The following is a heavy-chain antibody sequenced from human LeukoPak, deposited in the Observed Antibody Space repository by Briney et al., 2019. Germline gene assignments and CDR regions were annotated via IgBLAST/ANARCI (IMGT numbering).Heavy chain of an antibody. D-gene: IGHD6-13*01. V-gene: IGHV3-66*04. CDR2: IYSGGST. CDR1: GFTVSSNY. Sequence: GGSLRLSCAASGFTVSSNYRSWVRQAPGKGLEWVSVIYSGGSTYYADSVKGRFTISRDNSKNTLYLQMNSLRAEDTAVYYCARLGVEYSSSWTPYYFDYWGQGTLVTVSS. CDR3: ARLGVEYSSSWTPYYFDY. J-gene: IGHJ4*02.